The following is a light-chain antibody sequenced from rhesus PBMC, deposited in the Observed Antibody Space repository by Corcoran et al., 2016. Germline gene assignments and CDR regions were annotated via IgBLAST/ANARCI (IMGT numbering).Light chain of an antibody. CDR3: TSYAPSIGFDI. J-gene: IGLJ1*01. CDR2: EVS. Sequence: QAAPTQSPSVSGSPGQSVTIFCTGTTCDIGSYNRVSWYQQHPGKAPKLIIYEVSKRPSGVSDRFSGSKSGNAASLTISGLQAEDEADYYCTSYAPSIGFDIFATGTRRTVL. CDR1: TCDIGSYNR. V-gene: IGLV2S4*01.